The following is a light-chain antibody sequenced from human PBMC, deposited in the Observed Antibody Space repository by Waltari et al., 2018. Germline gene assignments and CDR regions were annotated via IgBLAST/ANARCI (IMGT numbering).Light chain of an antibody. J-gene: IGKJ5*01. V-gene: IGKV1-8*01. CDR2: AAS. CDR3: QQYYSYPPT. Sequence: IRITQSPSSLSASTGDRVTITCRAMEGISSYLAWYQQKPGKSPKLLIYAASTLQSGVPSRFSGSGSGTDFTLTISCLQSEDFATYYCQQYYSYPPTFGQGTRLEIK. CDR1: EGISSY.